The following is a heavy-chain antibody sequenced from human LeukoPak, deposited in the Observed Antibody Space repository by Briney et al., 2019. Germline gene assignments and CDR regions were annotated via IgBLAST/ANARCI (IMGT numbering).Heavy chain of an antibody. CDR3: AKLSVAAG. CDR2: ISGSDLTT. Sequence: GGSLRLSCAASGFTLRNYGMSWVRQAPGKGLEWVSSISGSDLTTHYADSVKGRFTISRDNSKNTLYLQMNSLRAEDTAVYYCAKLSVAAGWGQGTLVTVSS. CDR1: GFTLRNYG. D-gene: IGHD6-19*01. V-gene: IGHV3-23*01. J-gene: IGHJ4*02.